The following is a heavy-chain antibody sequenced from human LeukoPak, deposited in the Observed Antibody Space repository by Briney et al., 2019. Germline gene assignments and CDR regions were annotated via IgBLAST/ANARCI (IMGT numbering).Heavy chain of an antibody. D-gene: IGHD5-12*01. Sequence: GRSLRLSCAASGFTFSSYAMHWVRQAPGKGLEWVAVISYDGSNKYYADSVKGRFTISRDNSKNTLYLQMNSPRAEDTAVYYCARDHIVATIALDYWGQGTLVTVSS. CDR3: ARDHIVATIALDY. CDR1: GFTFSSYA. J-gene: IGHJ4*02. V-gene: IGHV3-30*04. CDR2: ISYDGSNK.